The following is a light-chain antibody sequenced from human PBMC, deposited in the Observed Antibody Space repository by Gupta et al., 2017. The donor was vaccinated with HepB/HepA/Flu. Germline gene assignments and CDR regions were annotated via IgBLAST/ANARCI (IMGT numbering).Light chain of an antibody. J-gene: IGKJ1*01. Sequence: DIVMTQSPATLSVSPGERATRSCRASQSIRTTLAWYQQKPGQAPRLLIYDVSTRATGIPARFSGSGSGREFTLTSIRPQSEDFAVYYWQDDNNRNTFGQGTKVEIK. CDR3: QDDNNRNT. CDR2: DVS. CDR1: QSIRTT. V-gene: IGKV3-15*01.